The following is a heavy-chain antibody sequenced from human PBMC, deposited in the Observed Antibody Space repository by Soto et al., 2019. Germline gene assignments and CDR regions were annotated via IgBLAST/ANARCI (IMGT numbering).Heavy chain of an antibody. J-gene: IGHJ4*02. Sequence: EVQLVESGGDLVQPGGSLRLSCAASGFTFTSYWMHLVRQAPGMGLVWGARINTEGSSTSYADAVKGRFTISRDNAGNTLYLEMSSLRAEDTAVYYCARKDILTGLDHWCQGTVVSVSS. CDR3: ARKDILTGLDH. D-gene: IGHD3-9*01. CDR1: GFTFTSYW. V-gene: IGHV3-74*01. CDR2: INTEGSST.